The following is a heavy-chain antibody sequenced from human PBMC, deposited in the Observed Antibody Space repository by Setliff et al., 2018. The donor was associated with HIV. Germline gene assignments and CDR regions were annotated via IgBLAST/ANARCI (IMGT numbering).Heavy chain of an antibody. J-gene: IGHJ4*02. V-gene: IGHV1-2*02. CDR1: GDAFTDYY. CDR2: INPNSGGT. Sequence: ASVKVSCKASGDAFTDYYIHWVRQAPGQGLEWMGWINPNSGGTNYAQKFQGRVTMTRDTSISTAFMDLSRLRSDDTAVYYCARGEFYCGTDCYWSSFDYWGQGILVTVSS. CDR3: ARGEFYCGTDCYWSSFDY. D-gene: IGHD2-21*02.